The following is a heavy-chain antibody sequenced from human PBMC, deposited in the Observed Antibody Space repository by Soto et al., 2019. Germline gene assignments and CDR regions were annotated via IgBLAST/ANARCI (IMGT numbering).Heavy chain of an antibody. Sequence: QVQLVESGGGVVQPGRSLRLFCAASGFIFSDYAMHWVRQAPGKGLEWVAVISYGGDNKYYADSVRGRFAISRDNLKNTLDLQMNSLNPEDTAVYHCAKARHSTSWYGLEADLWGQGTLVTVSS. V-gene: IGHV3-30*09. J-gene: IGHJ4*02. CDR3: AKARHSTSWYGLEADL. CDR1: GFIFSDYA. CDR2: ISYGGDNK. D-gene: IGHD6-13*01.